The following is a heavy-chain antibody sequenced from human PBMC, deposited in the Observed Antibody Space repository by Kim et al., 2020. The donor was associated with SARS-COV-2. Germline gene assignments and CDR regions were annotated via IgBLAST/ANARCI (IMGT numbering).Heavy chain of an antibody. CDR3: AKGASPGSSYGTFFDY. J-gene: IGHJ4*01. D-gene: IGHD5-18*01. CDR1: GFSFSNSA. V-gene: IGHV3-23*01. CDR2: ISIAGST. Sequence: GGSLRLSCAASGFSFSNSAMSWVRQAPGTGLEWVSFISIAGSTYYTDSVKGRFTISRDNSKNTLFLQLNSLRADDTAVYYCAKGASPGSSYGTFFDYWG.